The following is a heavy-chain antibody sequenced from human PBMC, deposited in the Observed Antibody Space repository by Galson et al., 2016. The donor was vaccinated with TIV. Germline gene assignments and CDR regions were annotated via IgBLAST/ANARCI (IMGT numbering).Heavy chain of an antibody. CDR1: GFSLDSDGMC. V-gene: IGHV2-70*11. CDR3: ARISGYYDSSGHYIPRSFDY. CDR2: IDWDDDK. D-gene: IGHD3-22*01. J-gene: IGHJ4*02. Sequence: PALVKPTQTLTLTCTFSGFSLDSDGMCVNWIRQPPGKALEWLARIDWDDDKSYTSSPKTRLTISKDTSKNQVVLTMTNMDPVDTATYYCARISGYYDSSGHYIPRSFDYWGQGTPVTVSS.